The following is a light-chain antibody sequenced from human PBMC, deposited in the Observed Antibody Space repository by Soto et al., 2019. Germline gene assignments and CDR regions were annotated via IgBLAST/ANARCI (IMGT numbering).Light chain of an antibody. V-gene: IGLV2-23*02. CDR1: SSDVGSYNL. J-gene: IGLJ1*01. Sequence: QSVRTQPASVSGSPGQSITISCTGTSSDVGSYNLVSWYQQHPGKAPKLMIYEVSKRPSGVSNRFSGSKSGNTASLTISGLQAEDEADYYCCSYAGSSTYVFGPGTKVTVL. CDR2: EVS. CDR3: CSYAGSSTYV.